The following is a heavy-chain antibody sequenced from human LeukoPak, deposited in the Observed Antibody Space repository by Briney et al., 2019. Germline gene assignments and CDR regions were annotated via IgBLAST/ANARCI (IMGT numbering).Heavy chain of an antibody. CDR1: GGSFSSYY. J-gene: IGHJ4*02. V-gene: IGHV4-34*01. Sequence: PSETLSLTCAVYGGSFSSYYWNWIRQPPGKGLERIGEINHSGSTNYNPSLKSRVTISVHTSKNQFSLKLSTVTAADTAVYYCVRVVDITTSAGGYWGQGTLVTVSS. D-gene: IGHD3-22*01. CDR2: INHSGST. CDR3: VRVVDITTSAGGY.